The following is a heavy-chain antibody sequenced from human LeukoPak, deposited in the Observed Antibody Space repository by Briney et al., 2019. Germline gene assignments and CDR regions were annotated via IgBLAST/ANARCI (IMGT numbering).Heavy chain of an antibody. J-gene: IGHJ4*02. CDR1: GFTFSSYA. Sequence: GGSLTLSCPASGFTFSSYAMSWVRQPAGKGREWVSGISVSGGSEYYADAVKGRFTISRDNSKSTLYLQMNSLRAEDTAVYYCAEWGSGRDYWGQGTLVTVSS. CDR2: ISVSGGSE. V-gene: IGHV3-23*01. CDR3: AEWGSGRDY. D-gene: IGHD3-10*01.